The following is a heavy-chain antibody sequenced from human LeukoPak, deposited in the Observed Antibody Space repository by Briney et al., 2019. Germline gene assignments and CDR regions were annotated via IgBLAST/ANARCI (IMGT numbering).Heavy chain of an antibody. V-gene: IGHV3-30*04. D-gene: IGHD1-26*01. CDR1: GFTFSSYA. CDR3: ARDGGYLVYFDY. CDR2: ISYDGSNK. J-gene: IGHJ4*02. Sequence: QPGGSLRLSCAASGFTFSSYAMHWVRQAPGKGLEWVAVISYDGSNKYYADSVKGRFTISRDNSKNTLYLQMNSLRAEDTAVYYCARDGGYLVYFDYWGQGTLVTVSS.